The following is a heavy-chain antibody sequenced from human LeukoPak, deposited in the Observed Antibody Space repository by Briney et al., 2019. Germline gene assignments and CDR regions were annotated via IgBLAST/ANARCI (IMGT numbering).Heavy chain of an antibody. J-gene: IGHJ5*02. CDR3: ARQDGVLNWFDP. CDR1: GSTFTSYW. Sequence: GGSLQISCQGSGSTFTSYWIGWARQLPGKGLEWMGIIYPADSDIRYSPSFQGEVTISAAKSISTAYLQWSSLKASDTAIYYCARQDGVLNWFDPWGQGTLVTVSS. V-gene: IGHV5-51*01. D-gene: IGHD3-10*01. CDR2: IYPADSDI.